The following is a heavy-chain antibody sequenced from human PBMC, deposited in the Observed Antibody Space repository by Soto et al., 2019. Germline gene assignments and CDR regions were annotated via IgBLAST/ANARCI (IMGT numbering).Heavy chain of an antibody. CDR1: GFTFSSYA. CDR3: SRSGGPIDYEGGFDY. V-gene: IGHV3-30-3*01. CDR2: ISYDGSNK. D-gene: IGHD4-17*01. Sequence: PGGSLRLSCAASGFTFSSYAMHWVRQAPGKGLEWVAVISYDGSNKYYADSVKGRFTISRDNSKNTLYLQMNSLRAEDTAVYYCSRSGGPIDYEGGFDYWGHGTLVTVSS. J-gene: IGHJ4*01.